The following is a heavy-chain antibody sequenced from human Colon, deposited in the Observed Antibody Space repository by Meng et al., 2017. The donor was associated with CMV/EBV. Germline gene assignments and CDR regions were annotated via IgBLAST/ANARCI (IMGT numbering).Heavy chain of an antibody. D-gene: IGHD6-13*01. Sequence: GESLKISCAASGFTFSSYGMNWVRQAPGKGLEWVSVIYTDGSTHYADSVEGRFTISRDNSKNTLDLQMNNLRAEDTAVYYCARADGYGIASAGHHWGRGTLVTVSS. J-gene: IGHJ5*02. CDR3: ARADGYGIASAGHH. V-gene: IGHV3-53*01. CDR2: IYTDGST. CDR1: GFTFSSYG.